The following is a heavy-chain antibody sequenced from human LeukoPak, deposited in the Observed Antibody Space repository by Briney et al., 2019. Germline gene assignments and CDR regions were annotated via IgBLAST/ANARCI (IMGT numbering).Heavy chain of an antibody. V-gene: IGHV4-59*01. CDR2: IYYSGST. CDR3: ASQTSAYNWFDP. CDR1: GGSISSYY. Sequence: SETLSLTCTVSGGSISSYYWSWIRQTPGKGLEWIGYIYYSGSTNYNPSLKSRVTISVDTSKNQFSLKLSSVTAADTAVYYCASQTSAYNWFDPWGQGTLVTVSS. J-gene: IGHJ5*02. D-gene: IGHD6-25*01.